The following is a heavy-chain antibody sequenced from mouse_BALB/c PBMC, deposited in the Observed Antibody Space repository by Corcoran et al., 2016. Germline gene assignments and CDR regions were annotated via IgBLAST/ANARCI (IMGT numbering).Heavy chain of an antibody. CDR1: GYSFTSYY. J-gene: IGHJ1*01. CDR2: IFPGSGNT. Sequence: QVQLQQSGPELVKPGASVKISCKASGYSFTSYYIHWVKQRPGQGLEWIGWIFPGSGNTKYNEKFKGKATLTADTSSSTAYMQLSSLTSEDSAVYFCASPGPLWFDVWGAGTTVTVSS. V-gene: IGHV1-66*01. CDR3: ASPGPLWFDV.